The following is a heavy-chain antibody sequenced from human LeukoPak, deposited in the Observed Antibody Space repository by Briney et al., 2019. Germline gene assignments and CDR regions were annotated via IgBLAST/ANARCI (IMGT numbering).Heavy chain of an antibody. CDR1: GFIFSDYS. V-gene: IGHV3-48*04. CDR3: ARDYNYAFDN. CDR2: IGISSGNT. Sequence: GGSLRLSCAASGFIFSDYSMNWVRQAPGKGLEWISYIGISSGNTKYADSVKGRFTISGDSAKNSLYLQMNSLRVEDTAVYYCARDYNYAFDNWGQGTLVTVSS. D-gene: IGHD3-22*01. J-gene: IGHJ4*02.